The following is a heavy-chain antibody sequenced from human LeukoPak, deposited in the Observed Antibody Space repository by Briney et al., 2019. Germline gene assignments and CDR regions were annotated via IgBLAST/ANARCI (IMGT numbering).Heavy chain of an antibody. V-gene: IGHV4-34*01. D-gene: IGHD3-22*01. J-gene: IGHJ5*02. CDR2: INHSGST. Sequence: SETLSLTCAVYGGSFSGYYWSWIRQPPGKGLEWIGEINHSGSTNYNPSLKSRVTISVDTSKNQFSLKLSSVTAADTAVYYCARDQPISSGYYYLNWFDPWGQGTLVTVSS. CDR3: ARDQPISSGYYYLNWFDP. CDR1: GGSFSGYY.